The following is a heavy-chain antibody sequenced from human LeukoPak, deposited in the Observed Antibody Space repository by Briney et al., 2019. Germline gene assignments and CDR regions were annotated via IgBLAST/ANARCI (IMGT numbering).Heavy chain of an antibody. Sequence: GGSLRLSCAASGFTFSSYTMSWVRQAPGKGLEWVSTITTSDGNTYYADSVKGRFTVSRDNSKNTLFLQMNSLRAEDTAVFYCAKDGGLWVSAHWGDSWGRGTLVTVSS. D-gene: IGHD7-27*01. V-gene: IGHV3-23*01. CDR1: GFTFSSYT. J-gene: IGHJ4*02. CDR3: AKDGGLWVSAHWGDS. CDR2: ITTSDGNT.